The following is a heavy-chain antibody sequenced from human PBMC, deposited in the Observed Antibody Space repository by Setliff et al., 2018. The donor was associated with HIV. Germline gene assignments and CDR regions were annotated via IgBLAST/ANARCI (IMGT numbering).Heavy chain of an antibody. CDR1: GFTFSNYW. Sequence: PGGSLRLSCAAAGFTFSNYWMHWVRQAPGKGLVWVSRINSDGSGTSYADSVKGRFTISRDNAKNTLYLQMNTLRVEDTAVYYCMYGGRTATTRWGQGTLVTVSS. D-gene: IGHD4-17*01. CDR3: MYGGRTATTR. J-gene: IGHJ4*02. V-gene: IGHV3-74*01. CDR2: INSDGSGT.